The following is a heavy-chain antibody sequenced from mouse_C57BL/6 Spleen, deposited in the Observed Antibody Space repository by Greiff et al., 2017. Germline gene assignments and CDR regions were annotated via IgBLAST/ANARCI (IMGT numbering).Heavy chain of an antibody. CDR3: ARSVSRAMDY. Sequence: QVQLQQSGAELVRPGTSVKVSCKASGYAFTNYLIEWVKQRPGQGLEWIGVINPGSGGTNYNEKFKGKATLTADKSSSTAYMQLSSLTSEDSAVYFCARSVSRAMDYWGQGTSVTVSS. CDR2: INPGSGGT. J-gene: IGHJ4*01. D-gene: IGHD1-1*01. V-gene: IGHV1-54*01. CDR1: GYAFTNYL.